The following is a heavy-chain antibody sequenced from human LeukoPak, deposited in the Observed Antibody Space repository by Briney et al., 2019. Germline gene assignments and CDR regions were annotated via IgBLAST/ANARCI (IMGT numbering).Heavy chain of an antibody. CDR3: ARSPITMVREIDY. V-gene: IGHV4-59*08. J-gene: IGHJ4*02. CDR1: GGSISSYY. CDR2: IYYSGST. Sequence: PSETLSLTCTVSGGSISSYYWSWIRQPPGKGLEWIGYIYYSGSTNYNPSLKSRVTISADTSKNQFSLKLSSVTAADTAVYYCARSPITMVREIDYWGQGTLVTVSS. D-gene: IGHD3-10*01.